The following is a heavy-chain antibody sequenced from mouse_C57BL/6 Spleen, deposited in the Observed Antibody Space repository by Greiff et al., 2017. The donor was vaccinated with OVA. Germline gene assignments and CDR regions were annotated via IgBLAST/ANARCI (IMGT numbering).Heavy chain of an antibody. V-gene: IGHV1-80*01. CDR2: IYPGDGDT. CDR3: AREEITTVARYFDV. J-gene: IGHJ1*03. Sequence: QVQLQQSGAELVKPGASVKISCKASGYAFSSYWMNWVKQRPGKGLEWIGQIYPGDGDTNYNGKFKGKATLTADKSSSTAYMQLSSLTSEDSAVYFCAREEITTVARYFDVWGTGTTVTVSS. CDR1: GYAFSSYW. D-gene: IGHD1-1*01.